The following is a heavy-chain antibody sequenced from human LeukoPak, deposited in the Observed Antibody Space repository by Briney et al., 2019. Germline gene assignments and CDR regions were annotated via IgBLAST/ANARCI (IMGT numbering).Heavy chain of an antibody. CDR3: AREYGDYSPPYYYYYYYMDV. D-gene: IGHD4-17*01. Sequence: SETLSLTCAVYGGSFTDYYWSWIRQSSGKGLEWIGEISPRGSTNYNPSLKSRVTISIDTSKNQFSLKLSSVTAADTSVYYCAREYGDYSPPYYYYYYYMDVWGKGTTVTVSS. J-gene: IGHJ6*03. V-gene: IGHV4-34*01. CDR2: ISPRGST. CDR1: GGSFTDYY.